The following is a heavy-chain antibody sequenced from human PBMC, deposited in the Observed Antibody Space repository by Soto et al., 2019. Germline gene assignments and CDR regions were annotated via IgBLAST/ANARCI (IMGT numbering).Heavy chain of an antibody. CDR1: GYIFTSYD. CDR3: ARSQRGYSFADS. Sequence: QVQLVQSGAEVKKPGASVKVSCKASGYIFTSYDINWVRQATGQRLEWMGWMNPNSGNAGSVQKFQSRVTMTRNTSIGTAYMELSSLRSEDTAVYYYARSQRGYSFADSWGQGTLVSVSS. J-gene: IGHJ4*02. D-gene: IGHD5-18*01. CDR2: MNPNSGNA. V-gene: IGHV1-8*02.